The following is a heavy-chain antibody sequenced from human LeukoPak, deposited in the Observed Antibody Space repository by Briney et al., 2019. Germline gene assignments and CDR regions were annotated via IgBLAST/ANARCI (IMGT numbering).Heavy chain of an antibody. D-gene: IGHD6-13*01. V-gene: IGHV1-69*13. CDR2: IIPSSGTA. CDR1: VCTFNNHA. CDR3: ARWAGESSSWYPALFDY. Sequence: SVKVSCKSSVCTFNNHAISWVRQPPGQGLEWMGVIIPSSGTANYAQKFQGRVTITADQSTSTVYMELSSLTSEDTAVYYCARWAGESSSWYPALFDYWGQGALVTVSS. J-gene: IGHJ4*02.